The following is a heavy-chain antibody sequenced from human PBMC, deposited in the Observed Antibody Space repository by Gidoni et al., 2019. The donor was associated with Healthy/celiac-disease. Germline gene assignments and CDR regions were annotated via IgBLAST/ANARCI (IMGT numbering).Heavy chain of an antibody. Sequence: EVQLLESGGGLVQPGGSMRLSCPASGLTFTSEPMTRVRQAPGKGLEWVSAIMGSGVSTSYADSVKGRFTISRDNSKNTLYRQMNSLRAEDTAVYYCAKDPKILLWFGELARPYYFDYWGQGTLVTVSS. J-gene: IGHJ4*02. CDR3: AKDPKILLWFGELARPYYFDY. V-gene: IGHV3-23*01. CDR2: IMGSGVST. D-gene: IGHD3-10*01. CDR1: GLTFTSEP.